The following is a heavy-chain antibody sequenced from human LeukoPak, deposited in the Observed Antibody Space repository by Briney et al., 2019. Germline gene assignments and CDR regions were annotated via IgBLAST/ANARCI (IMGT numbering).Heavy chain of an antibody. Sequence: HPGGSLRLSCSASEFVFSIYTMYWVRQTPGKGPEYVSTISGSGNGFSIYYADSVKGRFTISRDDSKSILYLQMNGLRSEDTAVYYCVKDFGRVRGTPDSWGQGTLVTVSS. V-gene: IGHV3-64D*06. CDR3: VKDFGRVRGTPDS. CDR2: ISGSGNGFSI. J-gene: IGHJ4*02. CDR1: EFVFSIYT. D-gene: IGHD3-16*01.